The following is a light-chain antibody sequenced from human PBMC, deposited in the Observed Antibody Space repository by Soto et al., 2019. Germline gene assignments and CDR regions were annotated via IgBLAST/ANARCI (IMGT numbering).Light chain of an antibody. CDR1: SSDVGGYNF. CDR2: DVT. Sequence: QSVLTQPASVSGSPGQSITISCTGTSSDVGGYNFVSWYQQHPDKALKLMIYDVTNRPSGVSNRFSGSKSGNTASLTISGLQAEDEADYYCSSYTSISTYVFGTGTKVTVL. V-gene: IGLV2-14*01. CDR3: SSYTSISTYV. J-gene: IGLJ1*01.